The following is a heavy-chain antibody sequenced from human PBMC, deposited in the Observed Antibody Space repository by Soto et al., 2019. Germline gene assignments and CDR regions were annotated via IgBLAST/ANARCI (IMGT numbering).Heavy chain of an antibody. J-gene: IGHJ4*02. CDR3: ARESEDLTSNFDY. CDR2: ISSTTNYI. V-gene: IGHV3-21*06. CDR1: GFTFTRYS. Sequence: GGSLTLSCAASGFTFTRYSMNWVRQSPGKGLEWVSSISSTTNYIYYGDSMKGRFTISRDNAKNSLYLEMNSLRAEDTAVYYCARESEDLTSNFDYWGQGTLVTVSS.